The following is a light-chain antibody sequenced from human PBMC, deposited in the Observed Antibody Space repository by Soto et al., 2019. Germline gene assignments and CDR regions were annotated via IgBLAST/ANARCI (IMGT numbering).Light chain of an antibody. V-gene: IGLV2-14*01. CDR1: SDNY. CDR3: SSYTNSRTLL. CDR2: GVT. Sequence: QSALTHPPSVSGPPGQSITISCPGTSDNYVSWYQQHPGKVPKLMIYGVTNRPSGVSDRFSGSKSGNTASLTISGLQTEDEADYYCSSYTNSRTLLFGAGTKLTVL. J-gene: IGLJ1*01.